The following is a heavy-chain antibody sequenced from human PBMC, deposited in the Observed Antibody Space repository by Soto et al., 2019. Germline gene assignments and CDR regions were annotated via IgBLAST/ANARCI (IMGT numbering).Heavy chain of an antibody. J-gene: IGHJ6*02. D-gene: IGHD6-6*01. CDR3: ARDTSIAAPYYYYYYGMDV. CDR1: VFTFISYW. CDR2: INSDGSST. Sequence: GWSLRLSCAASVFTFISYWMHWVRQAPGKGLVWVSRINSDGSSTSYADSVKGRFTISRDNAKNTLYLQMNSLRAEDTAVYYCARDTSIAAPYYYYYYGMDVWGQGTTVTVSS. V-gene: IGHV3-74*01.